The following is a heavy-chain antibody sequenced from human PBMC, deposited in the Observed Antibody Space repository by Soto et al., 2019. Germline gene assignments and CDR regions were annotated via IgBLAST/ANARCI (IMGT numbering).Heavy chain of an antibody. CDR1: GFTFSGFW. V-gene: IGHV3-7*01. J-gene: IGHJ3*02. CDR2: LKGDGSKE. CDR3: ARDLNYGLSSVYYDVCDT. D-gene: IGHD3-3*01. Sequence: EVQLVESGGDLVQPGESLRLSCMASGFTFSGFWMPWVRQVPGKGLEWVANLKGDGSKEDYVDSVKGRFTISRDNPKNSLYLQMNSLGAEDTALYYCARDLNYGLSSVYYDVCDTWGQGTMVTVSS.